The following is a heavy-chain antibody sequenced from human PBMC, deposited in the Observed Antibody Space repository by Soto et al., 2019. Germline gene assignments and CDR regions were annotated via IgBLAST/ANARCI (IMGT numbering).Heavy chain of an antibody. CDR3: ARGWYYYDSSGYAFDY. D-gene: IGHD3-22*01. V-gene: IGHV1-69*06. CDR2: ITPIFGTA. CDR1: GDTFSSYA. Sequence: ASVKVCCKASGDTFSSYAISWVRQAPGQGLEWMGGITPIFGTANYAQKFKGRVTTTADKSTSTAYMELISLRSEDTAMYYCARGWYYYDSSGYAFDYWGQGTQVTVSS. J-gene: IGHJ4*02.